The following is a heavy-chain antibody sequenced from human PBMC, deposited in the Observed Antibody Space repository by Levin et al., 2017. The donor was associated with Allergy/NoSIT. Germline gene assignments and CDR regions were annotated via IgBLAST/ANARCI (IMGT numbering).Heavy chain of an antibody. J-gene: IGHJ6*02. V-gene: IGHV1-69*02. Sequence: SVKVSCKASGGTFSSYTISWVRQAPGQGLEWMGRIIPILGITNYAQKFQGRVTITADKSTSTAYMELNSLRSEDTAVYYCARVSVAGVGYYYYGMDVWGQGTTVTVSS. D-gene: IGHD6-19*01. CDR3: ARVSVAGVGYYYYGMDV. CDR1: GGTFSSYT. CDR2: IIPILGIT.